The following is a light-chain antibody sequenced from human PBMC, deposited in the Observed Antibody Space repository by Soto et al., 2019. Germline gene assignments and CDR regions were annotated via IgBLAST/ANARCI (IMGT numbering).Light chain of an antibody. CDR3: QQYDNLPLT. V-gene: IGKV1-33*01. CDR1: QDISNY. CDR2: DAS. Sequence: DIQMTQSPSSLSAFVGDRVTITCQASQDISNYLNWYQQKPGKAPKLLIYDASNLQTGVPSRFSGSGSGTDFTFINSSLQPEDIATYYCQQYDNLPLTFGGGTKVEIK. J-gene: IGKJ4*01.